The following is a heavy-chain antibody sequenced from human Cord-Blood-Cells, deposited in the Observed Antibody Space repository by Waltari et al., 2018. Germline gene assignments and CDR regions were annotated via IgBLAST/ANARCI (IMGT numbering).Heavy chain of an antibody. V-gene: IGHV1-69*04. CDR1: GGTFSSYA. D-gene: IGHD2-15*01. Sequence: QMVQSGAGVKKPGSSVKVSCKASGGTFSSYAISWVRQAPGQGLEWMGRIIPILGIANYAQKFQGRVTITADKSTSTAYMELSSLRSEDTAVYYCASVGYCSGGSCYEDYWGQGTLVTVSS. CDR2: IIPILGIA. CDR3: ASVGYCSGGSCYEDY. J-gene: IGHJ4*02.